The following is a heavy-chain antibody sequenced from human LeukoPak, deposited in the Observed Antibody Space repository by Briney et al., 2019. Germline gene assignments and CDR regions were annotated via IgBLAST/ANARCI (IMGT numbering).Heavy chain of an antibody. J-gene: IGHJ4*02. Sequence: GGSLRLFCSASGFTFSNAWMSWVRQAPGKGLEWVGRIKSKTDCGTTDYAAHVKGRFTISRDDSKNTLYLQMNSLKTEDTAVHYCTTGEVEWELPGFDYWGQGTLVAVSS. D-gene: IGHD1-26*01. CDR1: GFTFSNAW. V-gene: IGHV3-15*01. CDR2: IKSKTDCGTT. CDR3: TTGEVEWELPGFDY.